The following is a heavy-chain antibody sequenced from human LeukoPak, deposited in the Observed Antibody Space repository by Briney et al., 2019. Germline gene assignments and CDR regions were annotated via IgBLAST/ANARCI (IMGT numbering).Heavy chain of an antibody. CDR3: ARDSSGWLDAFDI. D-gene: IGHD6-19*01. CDR1: GFTFSSYS. Sequence: GGSLRLSCAASGFTFSSYSMNWVRQAPGKGLEWVSSISSSGSTIYYADSVKGRFTISRDNAKNSLYLRMNSLRAEDTAVYYCARDSSGWLDAFDIWGQGTMVTVSS. V-gene: IGHV3-21*04. J-gene: IGHJ3*02. CDR2: ISSSGSTI.